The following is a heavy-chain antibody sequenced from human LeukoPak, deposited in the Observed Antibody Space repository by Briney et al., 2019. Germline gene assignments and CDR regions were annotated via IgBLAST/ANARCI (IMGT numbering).Heavy chain of an antibody. J-gene: IGHJ4*02. CDR1: GFTFSSYE. D-gene: IGHD2-21*02. CDR3: ARDKVDCYGLEYYLDY. CDR2: ISSSGSTI. Sequence: PGGSLRLSCAASGFTFSSYEMNWVRQAPGKGLEWVSYISSSGSTIYYADSVKGRFTISRDNAKNSLYLQMNSLRAEDTAVYYCARDKVDCYGLEYYLDYWGQGTLVTVSS. V-gene: IGHV3-48*03.